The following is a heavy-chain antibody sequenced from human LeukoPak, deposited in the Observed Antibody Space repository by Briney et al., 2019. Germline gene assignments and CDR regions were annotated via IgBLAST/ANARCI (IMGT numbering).Heavy chain of an antibody. CDR3: ARDSSSWYRGSGYFDY. CDR2: ISSSSSYI. CDR1: GFTFSSYS. J-gene: IGHJ4*02. V-gene: IGHV3-21*01. D-gene: IGHD6-13*01. Sequence: GGSLRLSCAASGFTFSSYSMNWVRQAPGKGLEWVSSISSSSSYIYYADSVKGRFTISRDNAKNSLYLQMNSLRAEDTAVYYRARDSSSWYRGSGYFDYWGQGTLVTVSS.